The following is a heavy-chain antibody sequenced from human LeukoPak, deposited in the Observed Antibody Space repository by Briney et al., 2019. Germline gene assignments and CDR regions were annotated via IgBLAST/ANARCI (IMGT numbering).Heavy chain of an antibody. V-gene: IGHV1-46*01. CDR2: INPSGGST. Sequence: ASVKVSCKASGYTFTSYDINWVRQATGQGLEWMGIINPSGGSTSYAQKFQGRVTMTRDTSTSTVYMELSSLRSEDTAVYYCASVWDYGSPQFDYWGQGTLVTVSS. J-gene: IGHJ4*02. CDR3: ASVWDYGSPQFDY. D-gene: IGHD4-17*01. CDR1: GYTFTSYD.